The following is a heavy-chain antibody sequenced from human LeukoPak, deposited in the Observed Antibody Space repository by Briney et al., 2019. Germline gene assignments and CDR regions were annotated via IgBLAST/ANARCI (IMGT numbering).Heavy chain of an antibody. V-gene: IGHV4-59*08. Sequence: SETLSLTCTVSGGSITSYYWSWIRQPPAKGLEWIGYIYYSGSTNYNPSLKSRVTISVDTSNNKFSLKLTSLTAADTAVYYCVRHLSAGRPAFDIWGQGTMVTVSS. CDR3: VRHLSAGRPAFDI. CDR2: IYYSGST. D-gene: IGHD2-15*01. CDR1: GGSITSYY. J-gene: IGHJ3*02.